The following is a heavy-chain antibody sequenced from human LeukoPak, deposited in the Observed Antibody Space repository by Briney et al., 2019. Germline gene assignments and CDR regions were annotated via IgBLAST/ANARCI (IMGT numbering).Heavy chain of an antibody. V-gene: IGHV3-20*04. CDR3: ARDRGDYGDYAEYFQH. Sequence: GGSLRLSCAASGFTFDDYGMSWVRQAPGKGLEWVSGINWNGGSTGYADSVKGRFTISRDNAKNSLYLQMNSLRAEDTAVYYCARDRGDYGDYAEYFQHWGQGTLVTVSS. CDR1: GFTFDDYG. CDR2: INWNGGST. J-gene: IGHJ1*01. D-gene: IGHD4-17*01.